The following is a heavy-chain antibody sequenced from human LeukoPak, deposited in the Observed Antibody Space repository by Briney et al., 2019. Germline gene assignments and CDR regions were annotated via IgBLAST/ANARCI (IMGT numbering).Heavy chain of an antibody. J-gene: IGHJ4*02. D-gene: IGHD1-26*01. CDR1: GGSISSSSYY. CDR3: ARVPWVGATQIDY. CDR2: IYYSGST. V-gene: IGHV4-39*07. Sequence: SETLSLTCTVSGGSISSSSYYWGWIRQPPGKGLEWIGSIYYSGSTYYNPSLKSRVTISVDTSKNQFSLKLSSVTAADTAVYYCARVPWVGATQIDYWGQGNLVTVSS.